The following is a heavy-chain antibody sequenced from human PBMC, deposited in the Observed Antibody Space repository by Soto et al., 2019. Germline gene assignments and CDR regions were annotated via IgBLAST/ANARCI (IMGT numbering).Heavy chain of an antibody. CDR1: GFSLSTSGVG. CDR2: IYWNDDK. D-gene: IGHD3-22*01. V-gene: IGHV2-5*01. J-gene: IGHJ5*02. CDR3: AHRVTYYYDSSGYYWFDP. Sequence: QITLKESGPTLVKPTQTLTLTCTFSGFSLSTSGVGVGWIRQPPGKALEWLALIYWNDDKRYSPSLKSRLTITKDTSKNQVVLTMTNMDPVDTAIYYCAHRVTYYYDSSGYYWFDPWGQGTLVTVSS.